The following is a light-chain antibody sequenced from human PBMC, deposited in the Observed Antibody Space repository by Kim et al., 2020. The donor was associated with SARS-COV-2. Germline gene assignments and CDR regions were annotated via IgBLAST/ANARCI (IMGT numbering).Light chain of an antibody. CDR2: GKN. CDR1: SLRSYY. V-gene: IGLV3-19*01. CDR3: NSRDSSGNHYV. Sequence: SSELTQDPAVSVALGQTVRITCQGDSLRSYYASWYQQKPGQAPVLVIYGKNNRPSGIPDRFSGSSPGNTASLTITGAQAEDEADYYFNSRDSSGNHYVFG. J-gene: IGLJ1*01.